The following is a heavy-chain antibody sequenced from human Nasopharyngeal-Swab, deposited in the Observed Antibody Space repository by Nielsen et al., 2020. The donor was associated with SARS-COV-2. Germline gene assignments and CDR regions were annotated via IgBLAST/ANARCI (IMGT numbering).Heavy chain of an antibody. CDR1: GFTFSDNW. J-gene: IGHJ4*02. Sequence: GESLKISCAASGFTFSDNWMHWVRQGPGKGLVWFSRINSDGSTTNYADSVKGRFTIFRDNAKNTLYLQMNSLRAEDTAVYYCARAHGSWSGYTHWGQGTLVTVSS. V-gene: IGHV3-74*01. CDR3: ARAHGSWSGYTH. D-gene: IGHD3-3*01. CDR2: INSDGSTT.